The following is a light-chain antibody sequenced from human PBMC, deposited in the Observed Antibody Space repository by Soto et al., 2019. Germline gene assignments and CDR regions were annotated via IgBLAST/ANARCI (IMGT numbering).Light chain of an antibody. CDR1: LTISDNY. J-gene: IGKJ1*01. Sequence: EIVLTQSPATLSLSPGERATLSCRASLTISDNYLAWYQQKAGQAPRLVIYDASNRATGIPDRFSASGSGTDFTLTISRLEPEDFALYYCQQYSMAPLTFGQGTKVEV. CDR3: QQYSMAPLT. V-gene: IGKV3-20*01. CDR2: DAS.